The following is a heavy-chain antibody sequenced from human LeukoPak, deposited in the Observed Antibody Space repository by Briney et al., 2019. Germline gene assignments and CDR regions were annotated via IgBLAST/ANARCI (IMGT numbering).Heavy chain of an antibody. Sequence: ASVKVSCKASGYTFTIYYTHWVRQAPGQGLEWMGIINPSSGSTSYAQKFQGRVTMTRDTSTSTVYMELSSLRSEDTAVYYCARGFGPYYYDSTGYYNFDYWGQGTLVTVSS. CDR2: INPSSGST. J-gene: IGHJ4*02. CDR1: GYTFTIYY. V-gene: IGHV1-46*01. CDR3: ARGFGPYYYDSTGYYNFDY. D-gene: IGHD3-22*01.